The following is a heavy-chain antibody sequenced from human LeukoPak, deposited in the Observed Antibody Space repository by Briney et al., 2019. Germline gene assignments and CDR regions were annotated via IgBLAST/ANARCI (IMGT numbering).Heavy chain of an antibody. CDR1: GYTFTTYA. CDR3: AREDPGGAFDV. V-gene: IGHV1-18*01. CDR2: IGTYNGHP. J-gene: IGHJ3*01. Sequence: GASVKVSCKASGYTFTTYAISWVRQAPGQGLEWMGWIGTYNGHPDYTQNPKGRVTMTTDTYTSSAYMELRNLNSDDAAVYYCAREDPGGAFDVWGRGTMVTVSS. D-gene: IGHD3-16*01.